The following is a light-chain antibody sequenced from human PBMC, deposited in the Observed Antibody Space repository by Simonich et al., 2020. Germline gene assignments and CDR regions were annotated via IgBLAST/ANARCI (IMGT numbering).Light chain of an antibody. CDR2: DVN. J-gene: IGLJ2*01. CDR3: SSYTSSSTLV. CDR1: SSDVGGYNY. Sequence: QSALTQPASVSGSPGQSITISCTGTSSDVGGYNYVSWYQHHPGKAPQLMIYDVNNRPSGGSNRFSGSKSGNTASLTISGHQAEDEADYYCSSYTSSSTLVFGGGTKLTVL. V-gene: IGLV2-14*03.